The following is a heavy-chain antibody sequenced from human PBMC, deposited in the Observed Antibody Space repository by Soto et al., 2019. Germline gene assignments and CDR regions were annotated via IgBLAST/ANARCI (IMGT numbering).Heavy chain of an antibody. D-gene: IGHD2-21*02. Sequence: ASVKVSCKTSGYTFTSYGISWVRQAPGQGLEWLGWISGYDGRTNLAQKVQDRVTMTTDTSTSTVYMELRSLRSDDTAVYYCAGEGDVPYYYYGMDVWGQGTTVTVSS. CDR3: AGEGDVPYYYYGMDV. CDR1: GYTFTSYG. V-gene: IGHV1-18*01. J-gene: IGHJ6*02. CDR2: ISGYDGRT.